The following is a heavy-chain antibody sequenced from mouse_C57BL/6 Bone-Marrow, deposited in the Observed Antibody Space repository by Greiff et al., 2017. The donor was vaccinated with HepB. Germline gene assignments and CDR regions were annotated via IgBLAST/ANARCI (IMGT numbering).Heavy chain of an antibody. V-gene: IGHV1-69*01. CDR3: ARDGRLRRYFDV. Sequence: QVQLQQSGAELVMPGASVKLSCKASGYTFTSYWMHWVKQRPGQGLEWIGEIDPSDSYTNYNQKFKGKSTLTVDKSSSTAYMQLSSLTSEDSAVYYCARDGRLRRYFDVWDTGTTVTVSS. D-gene: IGHD2-2*01. CDR2: IDPSDSYT. J-gene: IGHJ1*03. CDR1: GYTFTSYW.